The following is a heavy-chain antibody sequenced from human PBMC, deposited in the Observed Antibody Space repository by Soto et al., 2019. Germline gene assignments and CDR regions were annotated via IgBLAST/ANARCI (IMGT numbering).Heavy chain of an antibody. Sequence: SETLSLTCTVSGGSISNHPWSWIRQSPGKGLEWIGYIYYSGRTVYNPSLKSRVTMSLDTSKNQFSLKLTSVTAADTAVYYCAAGGGLPRYYWGQGTLVTVSS. CDR1: GGSISNHP. CDR2: IYYSGRT. CDR3: AAGGGLPRYY. V-gene: IGHV4-59*11. D-gene: IGHD5-12*01. J-gene: IGHJ4*02.